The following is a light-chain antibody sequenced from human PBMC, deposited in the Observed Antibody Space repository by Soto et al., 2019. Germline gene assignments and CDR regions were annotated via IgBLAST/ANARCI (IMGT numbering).Light chain of an antibody. Sequence: DIQMPQSPSSLSASVGDRVTITCRASQTISSWLAWYQQQAGKAPKLLIYKASSLESGVPSRFRGSGSGTECTLTISSLQPDDFATDYCQQYNSYPLTFGGGTKGEIK. CDR2: KAS. J-gene: IGKJ4*01. V-gene: IGKV1-5*03. CDR1: QTISSW. CDR3: QQYNSYPLT.